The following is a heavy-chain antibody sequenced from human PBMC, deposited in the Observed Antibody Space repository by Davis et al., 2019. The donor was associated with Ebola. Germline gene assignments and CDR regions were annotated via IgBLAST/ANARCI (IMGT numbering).Heavy chain of an antibody. CDR2: IRSKANSYAT. CDR3: TRRREDSSSSWFDP. V-gene: IGHV3-73*01. D-gene: IGHD6-6*01. CDR1: GFTFSGSA. Sequence: GESLKISCAASGFTFSGSAMHWVRQASGKGLEWVGRIRSKANSYATAYGASVKGRFTISRDESKNTAYLQMNSLKAEDSAVYYCTRRREDSSSSWFDPWGQGTLVTVSS. J-gene: IGHJ5*02.